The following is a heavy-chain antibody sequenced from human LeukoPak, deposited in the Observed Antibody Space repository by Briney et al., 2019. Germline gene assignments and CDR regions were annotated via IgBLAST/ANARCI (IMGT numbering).Heavy chain of an antibody. CDR1: GGSMTTHH. CDR2: VFDSGRT. D-gene: IGHD5-18*01. Sequence: PSETLSLACSISGGSMTTHHWNWIRQTPGKGLEWIGYVFDSGRTKENPSLKSRVTLSADTSKNQLSLRLSSVTAADTAVYYCTTIKRGNIFGYFDFWGQGILVTVSS. CDR3: TTIKRGNIFGYFDF. J-gene: IGHJ4*02. V-gene: IGHV4-59*11.